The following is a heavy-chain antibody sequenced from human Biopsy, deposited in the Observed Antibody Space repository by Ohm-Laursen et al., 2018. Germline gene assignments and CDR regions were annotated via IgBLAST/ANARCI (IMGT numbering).Heavy chain of an antibody. Sequence: SETLSLTYTVSGGPLNSYYWSWIRQPPGKGLERIGYIYYSGIAANYNPSLKGRVTISVDTSKHQFSLRLTSATAADTAVYYCARGGFGLDGYNSPWGRGTLVIVSS. D-gene: IGHD5-24*01. CDR3: ARGGFGLDGYNSP. J-gene: IGHJ5*02. CDR2: IYYSGIA. CDR1: GGPLNSYY. V-gene: IGHV4-59*01.